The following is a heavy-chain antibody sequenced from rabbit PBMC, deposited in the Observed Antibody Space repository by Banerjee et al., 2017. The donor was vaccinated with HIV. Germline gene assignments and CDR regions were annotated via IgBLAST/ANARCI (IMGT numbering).Heavy chain of an antibody. Sequence: QEQLEESGGDLVQPEGSLTLTCTVSGFSFSSSYWICWVRQAPGKGLEWIGCIHAGSSGSTYYASWVNGRFTITKTSSTTVTLQMTSLTAADTATYFCARAYASSSGYQNFNLWGPGTLVTVS. V-gene: IGHV1S45*01. D-gene: IGHD1-1*01. CDR2: IHAGSSGST. CDR1: GFSFSSSYW. CDR3: ARAYASSSGYQNFNL. J-gene: IGHJ4*01.